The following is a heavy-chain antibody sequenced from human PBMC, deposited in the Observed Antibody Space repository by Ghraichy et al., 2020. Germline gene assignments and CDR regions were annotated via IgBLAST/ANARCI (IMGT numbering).Heavy chain of an antibody. Sequence: SETLSLTCAVYGGSFSGYYWSWIRQPPGKGLEWIGEINHSGSTNYNPSLKSRVTISVDTSKNQFSLKLSSVTAADTAVYYCARGLSGGRKRYFDWLPNNWFDPWGQGTLVTVSS. CDR2: INHSGST. CDR3: ARGLSGGRKRYFDWLPNNWFDP. CDR1: GGSFSGYY. J-gene: IGHJ5*02. V-gene: IGHV4-34*01. D-gene: IGHD3-9*01.